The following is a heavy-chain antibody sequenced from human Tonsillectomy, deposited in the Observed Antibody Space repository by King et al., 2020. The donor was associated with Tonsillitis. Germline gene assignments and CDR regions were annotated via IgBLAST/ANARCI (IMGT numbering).Heavy chain of an antibody. V-gene: IGHV4-39*01. Sequence: QLQESGPGLVKPSETLSLTRTVSGGSISSSSYYWGWIRQPPGKGLEWIGSIYYSGSTYYNPSLKSRVTISVDTSKNQFSLKLSSVTAADTAVYYCASFGVVVVVDYWGQGTLVTVSS. CDR2: IYYSGST. CDR3: ASFGVVVVVDY. D-gene: IGHD2-15*01. CDR1: GGSISSSSYY. J-gene: IGHJ4*02.